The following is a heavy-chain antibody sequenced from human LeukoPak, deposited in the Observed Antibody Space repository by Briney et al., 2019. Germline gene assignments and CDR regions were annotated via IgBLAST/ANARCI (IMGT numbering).Heavy chain of an antibody. CDR3: TRLAARRRYYFDY. D-gene: IGHD6-6*01. J-gene: IGHJ4*02. V-gene: IGHV3-15*01. CDR1: GFTFSNAW. CDR2: IKSKTDGGTT. Sequence: GGSLRLSCAASGFTFSNAWMSWVRQAPGKGLEWVGRIKSKTDGGTTDYAAPVKGRFTISRDDSKNTLYLQMNSLKTEDTAVYYCTRLAARRRYYFDYWGQGTLVTVSS.